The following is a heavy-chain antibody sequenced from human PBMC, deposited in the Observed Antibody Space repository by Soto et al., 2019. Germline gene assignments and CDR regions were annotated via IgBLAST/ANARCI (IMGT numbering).Heavy chain of an antibody. CDR3: ARGKDSSSFFPAY. Sequence: QVQLVQSGAEVKKPGASVKVSCKASGYTFTGYYMHWVRQAPGQGLEWMGWINPNSGGTNYAQKFQGWVTMTRDTSIRTAYRELSRLRSDDTAGYYCARGKDSSSFFPAYWGQGPLVTVPS. CDR1: GYTFTGYY. D-gene: IGHD6-13*01. V-gene: IGHV1-2*04. CDR2: INPNSGGT. J-gene: IGHJ4*02.